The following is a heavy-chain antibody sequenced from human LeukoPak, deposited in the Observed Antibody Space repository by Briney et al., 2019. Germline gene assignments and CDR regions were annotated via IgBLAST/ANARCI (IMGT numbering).Heavy chain of an antibody. V-gene: IGHV3-7*03. J-gene: IGHJ4*02. CDR1: GFTFETYW. CDR2: IKHDGREK. Sequence: PGGSLRLSCVASGFTFETYWMSWVRQAPGKGLEWLANIKHDGREKYYADSVKGRFTISRDNAKNSLYLQMNSLRAEDTALYYCAKDMKSAAAGTGLDYWGQGTLVTVSS. CDR3: AKDMKSAAAGTGLDY. D-gene: IGHD6-13*01.